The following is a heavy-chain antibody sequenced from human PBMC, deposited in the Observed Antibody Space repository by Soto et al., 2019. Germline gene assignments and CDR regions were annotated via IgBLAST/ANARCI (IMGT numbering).Heavy chain of an antibody. J-gene: IGHJ6*03. V-gene: IGHV1-8*01. CDR3: ARGGVGGEGDYYYYYMDV. Sequence: ASVKVSCKASGYTFTSYDINWVRQATGQGLEWMGWMNPNSGNTGYAQKFQGRVTMTRNTSISTAYMELSSLRSEDTAVYYCARGGVGGEGDYYYYYMDVWGKGTTVTVSS. CDR2: MNPNSGNT. CDR1: GYTFTSYD. D-gene: IGHD3-10*01.